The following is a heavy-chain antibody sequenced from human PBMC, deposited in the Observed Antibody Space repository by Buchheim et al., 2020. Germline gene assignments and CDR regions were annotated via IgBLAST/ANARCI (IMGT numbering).Heavy chain of an antibody. D-gene: IGHD1-26*01. V-gene: IGHV3-30-3*01. CDR3: ARGGSYYGYYSGMDV. Sequence: QVQLVESGGGVVQPGRSLRLSCGASGFTFSTYALHWVRQAPGKGLEWVAVIPYDGGNEYYAASVKGRFTISRDNSKNTLYLQMNSLRPEDTAVYYCARGGSYYGYYSGMDVWGQGTT. J-gene: IGHJ6*02. CDR1: GFTFSTYA. CDR2: IPYDGGNE.